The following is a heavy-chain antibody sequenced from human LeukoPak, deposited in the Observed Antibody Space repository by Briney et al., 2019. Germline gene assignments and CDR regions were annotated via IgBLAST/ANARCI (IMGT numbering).Heavy chain of an antibody. J-gene: IGHJ5*02. Sequence: PSETLSLTCTVSGYSISSGYYWGWIRQPPGKGLEWIGSIYHSGSTYYNPSLKSRVTISVDTSKNQFSLKLSSVTAADTAVYYCARGSTFDPWGQGTLVTVSS. V-gene: IGHV4-38-2*02. CDR1: GYSISSGYY. CDR2: IYHSGST. CDR3: ARGSTFDP.